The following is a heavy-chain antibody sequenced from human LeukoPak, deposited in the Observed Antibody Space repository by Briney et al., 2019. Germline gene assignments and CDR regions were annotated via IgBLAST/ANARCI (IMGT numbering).Heavy chain of an antibody. D-gene: IGHD3-16*01. Sequence: PSETLSLTCTVFGGSISNFWGWIRQPPGKGLEWIGSIHYTGNTYYNASLKSRVTMSVDTSKNQFSLKLSSMTAADMAVYYCARHFSLGAFDIWGQGTMVSVSS. CDR2: IHYTGNT. CDR1: GGSISNF. V-gene: IGHV4-39*01. J-gene: IGHJ3*02. CDR3: ARHFSLGAFDI.